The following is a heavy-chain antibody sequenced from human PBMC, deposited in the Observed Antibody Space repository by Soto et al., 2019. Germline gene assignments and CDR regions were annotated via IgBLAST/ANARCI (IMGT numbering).Heavy chain of an antibody. J-gene: IGHJ4*02. Sequence: ASVKVSCKASGYTFTSYAMHWVRQAPGQRLEWMGWINAGNGNTKYSQKFQGRVTITRDTSASTAYMELSSLRSEDTAVYYCARDIYSIIPTVTSGVDYWGQGTLVTVSS. CDR3: ARDIYSIIPTVTSGVDY. CDR2: INAGNGNT. CDR1: GYTFTSYA. V-gene: IGHV1-3*01. D-gene: IGHD4-4*01.